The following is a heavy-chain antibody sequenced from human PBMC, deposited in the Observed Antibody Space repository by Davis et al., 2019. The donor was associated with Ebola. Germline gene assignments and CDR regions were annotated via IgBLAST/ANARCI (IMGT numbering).Heavy chain of an antibody. Sequence: GGSLRLSCAASGFTFSSYWMSWVRQAPGKGLEWVGFIRSKAYGGTTEYAASVKGRFTISRDDSKSIAYLQMNSLKTEDTAVYYCTRCLVAAAGTVDYWGQGTLVTVSS. D-gene: IGHD6-13*01. CDR2: IRSKAYGGTT. CDR1: GFTFSSYW. CDR3: TRCLVAAAGTVDY. V-gene: IGHV3-49*04. J-gene: IGHJ4*02.